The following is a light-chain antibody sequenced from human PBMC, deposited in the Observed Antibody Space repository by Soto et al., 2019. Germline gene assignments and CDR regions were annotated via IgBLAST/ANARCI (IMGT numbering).Light chain of an antibody. CDR3: SSYTSSSTPVV. Sequence: QSALTQPASVSGSPGQSITISCTGTSSDVGDYNYVSWYQQHPGKAPKLMISAVSNRPSGVSDRFSGSKSGNTASLTISGLQAEDEADYYCSSYTSSSTPVVFGGGTKVTVL. J-gene: IGLJ2*01. CDR1: SSDVGDYNY. V-gene: IGLV2-14*01. CDR2: AVS.